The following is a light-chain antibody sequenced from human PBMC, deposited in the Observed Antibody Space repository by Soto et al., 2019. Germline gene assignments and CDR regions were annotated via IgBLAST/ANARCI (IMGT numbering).Light chain of an antibody. V-gene: IGLV1-40*01. Sequence: QPVLTQPPSVSGAPGQRVTISCTGSSSNIGAGYDVHWYQLLPGTAPKLLISGNSNRPSGVPDRFSGSKSGTSASLAITGVPAEDEADYYCQSYDSSLSGVVFGGGTKLTVL. CDR2: GNS. CDR3: QSYDSSLSGVV. CDR1: SSNIGAGYD. J-gene: IGLJ2*01.